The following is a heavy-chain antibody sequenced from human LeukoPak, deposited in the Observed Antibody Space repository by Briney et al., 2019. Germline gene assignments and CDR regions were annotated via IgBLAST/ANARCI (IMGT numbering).Heavy chain of an antibody. Sequence: GGSLRLSCAASGFTVSSTYAMSWVRQAPGKGLECVSALSGNGNTIYYADSVKGRFTISRDNSKNTLSLQMNSLRAEDTAVYYCAKALYGGHDYWGQGTLVTVSS. J-gene: IGHJ4*02. D-gene: IGHD4-23*01. V-gene: IGHV3-23*01. CDR2: LSGNGNTI. CDR1: GFTVSSTYA. CDR3: AKALYGGHDY.